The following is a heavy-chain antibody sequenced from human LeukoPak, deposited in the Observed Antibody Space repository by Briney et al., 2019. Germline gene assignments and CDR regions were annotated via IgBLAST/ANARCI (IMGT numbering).Heavy chain of an antibody. D-gene: IGHD4-17*01. Sequence: ASVKVSCKASGGTFSSYAISWVRQAPGQGLEWMGRIIPIIGTANYAQKFQGRVTITTDESTSTAYMELSSLRSEDTAVYYCARDYPLPPPYGDYFPIAFQHWGQGTLVTVSS. J-gene: IGHJ1*01. V-gene: IGHV1-69*05. CDR2: IIPIIGTA. CDR3: ARDYPLPPPYGDYFPIAFQH. CDR1: GGTFSSYA.